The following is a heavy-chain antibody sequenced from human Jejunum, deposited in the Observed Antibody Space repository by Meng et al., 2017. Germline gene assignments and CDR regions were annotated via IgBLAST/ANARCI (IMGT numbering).Heavy chain of an antibody. J-gene: IGHJ4*02. D-gene: IGHD6-19*01. CDR2: IRSDSFNS. CDR1: GFTFSSYA. CDR3: ATGNTCSGGWYTCLFDF. V-gene: IGHV3-23*01. Sequence: GESLKISCAASGFTFSSYAMIRVRQAPGKGLEWVSAIRSDSFNSFYADSVKGRFTLSRDNSKNTLYLQMSSLRAEDTAIYYGATGNTCSGGWYTCLFDFWGQGARVTVSS.